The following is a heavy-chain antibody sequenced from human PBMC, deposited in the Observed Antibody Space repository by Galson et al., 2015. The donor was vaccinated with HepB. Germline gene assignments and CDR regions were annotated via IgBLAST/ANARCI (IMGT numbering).Heavy chain of an antibody. J-gene: IGHJ6*03. CDR2: ISSSSSYI. CDR3: TRHGRGYCSGGSCYNQAYYYYYMDV. CDR1: GFTFSSYA. D-gene: IGHD2-15*01. Sequence: SLRLSCAASGFTFSSYAMSWVRQAPGKGLEWVSSISSSSSYIYYADSVKGRFTISRDDSKNTAYLQMNSLKTEDTAVYYCTRHGRGYCSGGSCYNQAYYYYYMDVWGKGTTVTVSS. V-gene: IGHV3-21*04.